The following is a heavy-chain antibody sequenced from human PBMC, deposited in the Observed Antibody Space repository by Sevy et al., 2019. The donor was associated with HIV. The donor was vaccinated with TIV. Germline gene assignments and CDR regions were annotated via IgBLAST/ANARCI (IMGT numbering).Heavy chain of an antibody. CDR3: TKDPTQAAGIP. Sequence: GGSLRLSCAASGFTFSSYAMSWVRQAPGKGLEWVSAISGSGGSTYYAGSVKGRFTISRDNSKNTLYLQMNSLGAEDTAVYYCTKDPTQAAGIPWGQGTLVTVSS. J-gene: IGHJ4*02. V-gene: IGHV3-23*01. CDR2: ISGSGGST. D-gene: IGHD6-13*01. CDR1: GFTFSSYA.